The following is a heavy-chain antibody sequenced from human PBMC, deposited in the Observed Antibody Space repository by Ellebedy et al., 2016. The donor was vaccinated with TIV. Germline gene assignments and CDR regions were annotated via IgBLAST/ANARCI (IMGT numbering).Heavy chain of an antibody. CDR3: ARVRFGDTAVDY. CDR2: IGTAGVT. Sequence: GESLKISCAASGFTFSSYDMHWVRQGTGKGLEWVSVIGTAGVTYYPGSVKGRFTISRENAKNSLYLQITSLRAEDTAVYYCARVRFGDTAVDYWGQGTLVTVSS. V-gene: IGHV3-13*01. J-gene: IGHJ4*03. D-gene: IGHD2-21*01. CDR1: GFTFSSYD.